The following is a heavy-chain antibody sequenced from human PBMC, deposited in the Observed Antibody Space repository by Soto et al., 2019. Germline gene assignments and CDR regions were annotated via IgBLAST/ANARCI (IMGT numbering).Heavy chain of an antibody. CDR1: GYSFTSYL. J-gene: IGHJ6*02. Sequence: PGESLKISCKGSGYSFTSYLIGWVRQMPGKGLEWIGIIYPGDSDTRYSPSFQGQVTISADKSISTAYLQWSSLKASDTAMYYCARGRNSYGYYYYYYGMDVWGQGTTVNVSS. CDR2: IYPGDSDT. V-gene: IGHV5-51*01. D-gene: IGHD5-18*01. CDR3: ARGRNSYGYYYYYYGMDV.